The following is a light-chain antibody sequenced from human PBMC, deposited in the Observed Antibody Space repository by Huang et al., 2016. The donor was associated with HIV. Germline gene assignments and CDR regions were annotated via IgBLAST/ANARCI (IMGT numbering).Light chain of an antibody. CDR2: DAA. CDR3: QQRSNWPPYT. V-gene: IGKV3-11*01. CDR1: QSVSSY. J-gene: IGKJ2*01. Sequence: EIVLTQSPATLSLSPGEIATLSCRASQSVSSYLAWYQQKPGQAPRLLSYDAASRATGVPARLSGRGSGTDFTLTISSLEPEDFAVYYCQQRSNWPPYTFGQGTKLEIK.